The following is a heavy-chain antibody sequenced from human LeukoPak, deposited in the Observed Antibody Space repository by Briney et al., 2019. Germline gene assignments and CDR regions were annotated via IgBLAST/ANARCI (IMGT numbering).Heavy chain of an antibody. V-gene: IGHV3-15*01. J-gene: IGHJ3*02. CDR1: GFTFSDAW. CDR2: IKSKADGGTT. D-gene: IGHD3-16*01. Sequence: GGSLRLSCAASGFTFSDAWMNWVRQAAGKGLEWVGRIKSKADGGTTDYAAPVKGRFSISRDDSQNTLFLQMNSLKTEDTAVYYCAAAPTSGIGHAFHIWGQGTMVTVSS. CDR3: AAAPTSGIGHAFHI.